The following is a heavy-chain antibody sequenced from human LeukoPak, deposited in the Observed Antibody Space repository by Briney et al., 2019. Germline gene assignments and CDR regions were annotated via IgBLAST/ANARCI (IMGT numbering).Heavy chain of an antibody. CDR3: ARAKLASSGYYYGLELDYYYYYGMDV. J-gene: IGHJ6*02. Sequence: ASVKVSCKASGYTFTGYYMHWVRQAPGQGLEWMGWINPNSGGTNYAQKFQGRVTMTRDTSISTAYMELSRLRSDDTAVYYCARAKLASSGYYYGLELDYYYYYGMDVWGQGTTVTVSS. V-gene: IGHV1-2*02. CDR1: GYTFTGYY. D-gene: IGHD3-22*01. CDR2: INPNSGGT.